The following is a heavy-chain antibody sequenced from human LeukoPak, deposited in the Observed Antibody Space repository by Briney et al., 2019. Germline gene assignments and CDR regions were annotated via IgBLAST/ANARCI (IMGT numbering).Heavy chain of an antibody. CDR1: GYTLTRYY. CDR3: ARGSAVVAGQASWFDP. V-gene: IGHV1-46*01. CDR2: INPSGGNT. J-gene: IGHJ5*02. Sequence: GASVKVSCKASGYTLTRYYLHWVRQAPGQGLEWMGVINPSGGNTNYAQKVQGRVTMTRDMSTSTVYMELRSLGSEDTAVYYCARGSAVVAGQASWFDPWGQGTLVTVSS. D-gene: IGHD6-25*01.